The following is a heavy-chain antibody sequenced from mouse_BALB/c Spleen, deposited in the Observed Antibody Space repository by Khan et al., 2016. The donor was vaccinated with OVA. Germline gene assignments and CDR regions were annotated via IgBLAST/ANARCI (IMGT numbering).Heavy chain of an antibody. D-gene: IGHD2-10*02. Sequence: EVELVESGPGLVKPSQSLSLTCTVTGYSITSDYAWNWIRQFPGNKLEWMGYISYSGNTNYNPSLKSRISITRDTSKNQFFLQLNSVTTEDTATYYCARVYGGDFDYWGQGTTRTVSS. J-gene: IGHJ2*01. CDR2: ISYSGNT. CDR3: ARVYGGDFDY. CDR1: GYSITSDYA. V-gene: IGHV3-2*02.